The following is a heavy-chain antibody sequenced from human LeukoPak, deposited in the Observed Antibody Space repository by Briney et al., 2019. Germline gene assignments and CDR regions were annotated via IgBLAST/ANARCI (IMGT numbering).Heavy chain of an antibody. CDR3: ASKADYYDSSGYES. V-gene: IGHV4-34*01. CDR1: GGSFSGYY. D-gene: IGHD3-22*01. CDR2: INHSGST. J-gene: IGHJ5*02. Sequence: SETLSLTCAVYGGSFSGYYWSWIRQPPEKGLEWIGEINHSGSTNYNPSLKSRVTISVDTSKNQFSLKLSSVTAADTAVYYCASKADYYDSSGYESWGQGTLVTVSS.